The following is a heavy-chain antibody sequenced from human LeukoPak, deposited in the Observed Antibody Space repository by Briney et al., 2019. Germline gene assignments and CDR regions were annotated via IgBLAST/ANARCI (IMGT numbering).Heavy chain of an antibody. CDR3: AKDLRYCSGGSCYWDSDAFDI. Sequence: GGSLRLSCAASGFTFSNAWMSWVRQAPGKGLEWVSAISGSGGSTYYADSVKGRFTISRDNSKNTLYLQMNSLRAEDTAVYYCAKDLRYCSGGSCYWDSDAFDIWGQGTMVTVSS. D-gene: IGHD2-15*01. CDR1: GFTFSNAW. J-gene: IGHJ3*02. V-gene: IGHV3-23*01. CDR2: ISGSGGST.